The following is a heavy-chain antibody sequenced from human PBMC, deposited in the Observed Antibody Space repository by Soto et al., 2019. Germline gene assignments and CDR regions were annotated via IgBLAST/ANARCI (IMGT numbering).Heavy chain of an antibody. Sequence: QVQLQESGPGLVKPSGTLSLTCTVSRDSISANNWWTWVRQPPGMGLGWIGEIYHTGRTNYNPSLKSRVTISLDKSRNQFSLNLSSVTAADTAVYYCASRAYSGYDAKEFDSWGQGTLVTVSS. D-gene: IGHD5-12*01. CDR2: IYHTGRT. CDR3: ASRAYSGYDAKEFDS. V-gene: IGHV4-4*02. J-gene: IGHJ4*02. CDR1: RDSISANNW.